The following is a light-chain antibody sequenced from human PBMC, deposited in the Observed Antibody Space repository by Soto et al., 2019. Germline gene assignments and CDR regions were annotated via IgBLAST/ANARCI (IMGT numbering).Light chain of an antibody. Sequence: DLQMTQSPSSLSASVGDRVTITCRASQSISSYLNWYQQKPGKAPKLLIYAASNLQSGVPSRFSGSGSGTDFTLTISSLQPEDFATYYCQQSYSTWLTFGGGTKVEIK. CDR3: QQSYSTWLT. V-gene: IGKV1-39*01. CDR1: QSISSY. CDR2: AAS. J-gene: IGKJ4*01.